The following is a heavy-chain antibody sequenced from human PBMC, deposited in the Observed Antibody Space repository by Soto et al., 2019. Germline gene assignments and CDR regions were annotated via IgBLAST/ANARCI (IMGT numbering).Heavy chain of an antibody. V-gene: IGHV3-23*01. D-gene: IGHD5-18*01. CDR2: ISGSGGST. CDR3: AKDFGRGYSYGLFDY. Sequence: GGSLRLSCAASGFTFSSYAMSWVRQAPGKGLEWVSAISGSGGSTYYADSVKGRFTISRDNSKNTLYLQMNSLRAEDTAVYYCAKDFGRGYSYGLFDYWGQGTLVTVSS. J-gene: IGHJ4*02. CDR1: GFTFSSYA.